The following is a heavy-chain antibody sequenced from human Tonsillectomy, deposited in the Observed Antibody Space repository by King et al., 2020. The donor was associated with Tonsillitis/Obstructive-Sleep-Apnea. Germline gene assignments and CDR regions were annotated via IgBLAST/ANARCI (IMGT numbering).Heavy chain of an antibody. CDR3: AREGATTGSYYFDY. D-gene: IGHD1-1*01. CDR1: GGSISSYY. CDR2: IYYSGST. V-gene: IGHV4-59*01. J-gene: IGHJ4*02. Sequence: VQLQESGPGLVKPSETLSLTCTVSGGSISSYYWSWIRQPPGKGLEWIGYIYYSGSTNYNPSLKSRVTISVDTSKNQFSLKLSSVTAADTAVYYCAREGATTGSYYFDYWGQGTLVTVSS.